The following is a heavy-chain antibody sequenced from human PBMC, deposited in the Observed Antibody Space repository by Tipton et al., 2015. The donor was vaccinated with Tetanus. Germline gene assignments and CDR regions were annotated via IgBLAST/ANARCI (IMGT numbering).Heavy chain of an antibody. CDR2: ISNSGRT. Sequence: TLSLTCTVSGGSVRGGDYQWNWIRQPPGKGLEWLAYISNSGRTNSNYSLKSRIAISRDTSKNQFSLRLSSVTAADSAVYYCARANYESSKKSPFDSWGQGTLVIVSS. V-gene: IGHV4-61*08. D-gene: IGHD3-3*01. CDR1: GGSVRGGDYQ. CDR3: ARANYESSKKSPFDS. J-gene: IGHJ4*02.